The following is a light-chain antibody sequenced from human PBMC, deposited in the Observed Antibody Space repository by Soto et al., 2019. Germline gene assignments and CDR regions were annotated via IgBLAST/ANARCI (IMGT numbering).Light chain of an antibody. J-gene: IGLJ2*01. CDR3: GLWDNSLNAGV. V-gene: IGLV1-51*01. CDR2: DDD. Sequence: QSVVTQPPSVSAAPGQAVTISCSGGSSNIVSNYVSWYQQFPGTAPKLLIFDDDKRPSGIPDRFFGSKSGASATLVITGLQTGDEADYYCGLWDNSLNAGVFGGGTKLTVL. CDR1: SSNIVSNY.